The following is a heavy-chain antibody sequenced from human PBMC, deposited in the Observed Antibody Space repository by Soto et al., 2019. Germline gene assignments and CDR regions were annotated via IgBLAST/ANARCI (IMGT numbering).Heavy chain of an antibody. V-gene: IGHV4-31*04. J-gene: IGHJ4*02. CDR3: ASHSMLRGVIAFDQ. CDR1: GVSISSIGYY. CDR2: TFYSAST. Sequence: QVRLQESGPGLVRPSETLSLTCTASGVSISSIGYYWSWIRLHPGKGLEWIGTTFYSASTYYNPSLKSAASISVDTSKNQFSLNLSSVTAADTAVYYCASHSMLRGVIAFDQWGPGIQVTVSS. D-gene: IGHD3-10*01.